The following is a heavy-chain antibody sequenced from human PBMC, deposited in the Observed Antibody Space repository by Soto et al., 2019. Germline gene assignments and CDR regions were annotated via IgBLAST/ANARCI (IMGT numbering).Heavy chain of an antibody. J-gene: IGHJ3*02. V-gene: IGHV3-30-3*01. Sequence: GGSLRLSCAASGFTFNSYAMHWVRQAPGKGLEWVAVISYDGSNKYYADSVKGRFTISRDNSKNTLYLQMNSLRAEDTAVYYCARGVCISTSCLIDAFDIWGQGTMVTVSS. D-gene: IGHD2-2*01. CDR3: ARGVCISTSCLIDAFDI. CDR2: ISYDGSNK. CDR1: GFTFNSYA.